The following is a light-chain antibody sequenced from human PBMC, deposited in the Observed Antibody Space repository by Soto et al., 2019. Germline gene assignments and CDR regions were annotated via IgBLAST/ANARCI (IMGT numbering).Light chain of an antibody. CDR2: EGS. CDR3: CSYANSCSFV. Sequence: QAVLTQPASVSGSPGQSITISCTGTNSDIGSRNLVSWYQQHPGIAPKLIIYEGSRRPSGISHRFSGSRSGNTAALTISGRRAEDEAYYYCCSYANSCSFVFGTGTKLTVL. V-gene: IGLV2-23*01. CDR1: NSDIGSRNL. J-gene: IGLJ1*01.